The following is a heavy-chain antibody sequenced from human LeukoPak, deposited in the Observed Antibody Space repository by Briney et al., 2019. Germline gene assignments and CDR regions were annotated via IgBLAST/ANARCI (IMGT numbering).Heavy chain of an antibody. CDR2: NYYSGRT. V-gene: IGHV4-4*02. J-gene: IGHJ4*02. CDR3: VRRASSGWFFDY. D-gene: IGHD6-19*01. CDR1: GGSISTSNW. Sequence: PSETLRLTCAVSGGSISTSNWWCCVRQPPGEGLEWLGYNYYSGRTNYNASLKSRVTISVDTSKNLLSLKLSSVTAADTSVYYCVRRASSGWFFDYWGLGSL.